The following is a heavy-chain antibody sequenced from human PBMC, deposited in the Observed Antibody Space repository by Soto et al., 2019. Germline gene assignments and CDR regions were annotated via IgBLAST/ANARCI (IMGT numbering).Heavy chain of an antibody. D-gene: IGHD1-1*01. CDR3: VRGTSAWKGVDV. CDR2: IRPDGSNT. V-gene: IGHV3-74*01. J-gene: IGHJ6*02. Sequence: VQLVESGGDLVQPGESLRLSCVPSGFLFRSYWMHWVRQTPAKGLVWVSEIRPDGSNTNYADSVRGRFTMSRDNAKNALYLQMNSLRVEDTGVYYCVRGTSAWKGVDVWGQGTTVIVSS. CDR1: GFLFRSYW.